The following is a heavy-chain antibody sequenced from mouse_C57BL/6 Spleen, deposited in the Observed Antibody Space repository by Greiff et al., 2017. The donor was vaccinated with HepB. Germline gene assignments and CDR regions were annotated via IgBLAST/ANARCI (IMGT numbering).Heavy chain of an antibody. CDR3: ARDYDDRDWFAY. J-gene: IGHJ3*01. D-gene: IGHD2-4*01. CDR1: GFNIKDYY. Sequence: EVQLQQSGAELVKPGASVKLSCTASGFNIKDYYMHWVKQRTEQGLEWIGRIDPEDGETKYAPTVQGKATITADTSSNTAYLQLSSLTSEDTAVYYCARDYDDRDWFAYWGQGTLVTVSA. V-gene: IGHV14-2*01. CDR2: IDPEDGET.